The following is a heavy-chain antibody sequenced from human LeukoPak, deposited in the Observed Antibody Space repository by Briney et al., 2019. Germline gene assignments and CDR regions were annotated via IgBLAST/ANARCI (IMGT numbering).Heavy chain of an antibody. V-gene: IGHV4-39*01. J-gene: IGHJ5*02. CDR2: FYYSRTT. CDR1: GGSISSSAYY. Sequence: PSETLSLTCTLSGGSISSSAYYWGWIRQPPGKGLEWIGSFYYSRTTYYNPSLKSRVTISVDTSKNQFSLKLRSVTAADTAVYYCARHAAAGGTSWFEPWGQGTLVTVSS. D-gene: IGHD6-13*01. CDR3: ARHAAAGGTSWFEP.